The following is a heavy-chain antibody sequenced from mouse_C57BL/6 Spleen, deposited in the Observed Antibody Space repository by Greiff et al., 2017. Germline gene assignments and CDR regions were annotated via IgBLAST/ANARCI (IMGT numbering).Heavy chain of an antibody. Sequence: VQLQQPGAELVRPGSSVKLSCKASGYTFTSYWMDWVQQRPGQGLEWIGNIYPSDSETHYNQKFTDKATLTVDKSSSTAYMQLSSLTSEDAAVYCCARDYGSSYWYFDVWGTGTTVTVSS. CDR3: ARDYGSSYWYFDV. CDR2: IYPSDSET. J-gene: IGHJ1*03. V-gene: IGHV1-61*01. CDR1: GYTFTSYW. D-gene: IGHD1-1*01.